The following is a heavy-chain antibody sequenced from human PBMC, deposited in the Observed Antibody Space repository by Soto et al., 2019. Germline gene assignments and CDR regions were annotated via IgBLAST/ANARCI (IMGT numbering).Heavy chain of an antibody. D-gene: IGHD6-13*01. J-gene: IGHJ6*02. CDR3: AREGAAAAGRMDV. Sequence: QVHLVQSGAEVEKPGSSVKVSCKASGGTFSTYAISWMRQAPGQGLEWMGGITPVVGTANYAQKFQGRVRITADESTSTAYLELSSLTPEDTAVYYCAREGAAAAGRMDVWGQGTTVTVSS. V-gene: IGHV1-69*01. CDR2: ITPVVGTA. CDR1: GGTFSTYA.